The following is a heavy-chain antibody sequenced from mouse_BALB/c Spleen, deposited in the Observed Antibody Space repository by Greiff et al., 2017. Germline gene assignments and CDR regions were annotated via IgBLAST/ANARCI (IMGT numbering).Heavy chain of an antibody. CDR1: GFTFSNYW. J-gene: IGHJ4*01. Sequence: EVKLQESGGGLVQPGGSMKLSCVASGFTFSNYWMNWVRQSPEKGLEWVAEIRLKSNNYATHYAESVKGRFTISRDDSKSSVYLQMNNLRAEDTGIYYCTRIYYGSSYAMDYWGQGTSVTVSS. CDR3: TRIYYGSSYAMDY. D-gene: IGHD1-1*01. CDR2: IRLKSNNYAT. V-gene: IGHV6-6*02.